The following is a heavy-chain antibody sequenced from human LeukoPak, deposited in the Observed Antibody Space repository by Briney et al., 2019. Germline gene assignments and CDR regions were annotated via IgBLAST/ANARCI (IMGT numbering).Heavy chain of an antibody. CDR1: GGSISSSSYY. D-gene: IGHD5-24*01. J-gene: IGHJ4*02. Sequence: SETLSLTCTVSGGSISSSSYYWGWIRQPPGKGLEWIGSIYYSGSTYYNPSLKSRVTISVDTSKNQFSLKLSSVTAADTAVYYCARDFAGYNHPFDYWGQGTLVTVSS. V-gene: IGHV4-39*07. CDR3: ARDFAGYNHPFDY. CDR2: IYYSGST.